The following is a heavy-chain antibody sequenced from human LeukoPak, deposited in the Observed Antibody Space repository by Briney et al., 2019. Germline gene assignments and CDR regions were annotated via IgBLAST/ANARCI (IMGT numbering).Heavy chain of an antibody. J-gene: IGHJ4*02. CDR1: GFTFSSYA. D-gene: IGHD3-22*01. Sequence: GGSLRLSCAASGFTFSSYAMHWVRQAPGKGLEWVAVISYDGSNKYYADSVKGRFTISRDNAKNSLYLQMNSLRAEDTALYYCAKGYYYDSSGYPQYYFDYWGQGTLVTVSS. CDR2: ISYDGSNK. V-gene: IGHV3-30*04. CDR3: AKGYYYDSSGYPQYYFDY.